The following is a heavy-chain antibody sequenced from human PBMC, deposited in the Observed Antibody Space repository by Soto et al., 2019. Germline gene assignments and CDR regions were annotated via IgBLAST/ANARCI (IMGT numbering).Heavy chain of an antibody. Sequence: EVQLVESGGGLVKPGRSLRLSCTTSGINFADNAMTWFRQAPGKGLEWVGFITSKAYGGTPRYAASVKGRFTISRDDSKSIAYLQMNSLRTEDTAVYYCSRLARDTRPEQAFDIWGRGTMVTVSS. D-gene: IGHD5-18*01. CDR1: GINFADNA. CDR2: ITSKAYGGTP. V-gene: IGHV3-49*05. J-gene: IGHJ3*02. CDR3: SRLARDTRPEQAFDI.